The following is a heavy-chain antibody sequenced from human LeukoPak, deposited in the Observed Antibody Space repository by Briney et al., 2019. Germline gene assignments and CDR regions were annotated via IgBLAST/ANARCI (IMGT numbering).Heavy chain of an antibody. V-gene: IGHV1-18*01. Sequence: ASVKVSFKASGYTFTSYGISWVRQAPGQGLEWMGWISAYNGNTNYAQKLQGRVTMTTDTSTSTAYMELRSLRSDDTAVYYCARVGVVNPPWGVGHYYYYGMDVWGQGTTVTVSS. J-gene: IGHJ6*02. CDR3: ARVGVVNPPWGVGHYYYYGMDV. D-gene: IGHD2-15*01. CDR2: ISAYNGNT. CDR1: GYTFTSYG.